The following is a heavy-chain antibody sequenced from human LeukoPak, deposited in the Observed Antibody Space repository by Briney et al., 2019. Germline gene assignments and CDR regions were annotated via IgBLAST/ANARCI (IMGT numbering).Heavy chain of an antibody. J-gene: IGHJ4*02. CDR3: ARDGYCSSNSCLDY. V-gene: IGHV3-30-3*01. CDR2: ISYDGGLK. CDR1: GFTFSSYA. Sequence: GGSLRLSCAASGFTFSSYAIHWVRQAPGKGLEWVAVISYDGGLKYYADSVKGRLTISRDNSKNTLYLQMNSLRAEDTAVYYCARDGYCSSNSCLDYWGQGTLVTVSS. D-gene: IGHD2-2*03.